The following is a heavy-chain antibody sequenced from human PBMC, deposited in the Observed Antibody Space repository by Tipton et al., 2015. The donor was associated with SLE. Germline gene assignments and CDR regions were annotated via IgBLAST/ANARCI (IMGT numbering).Heavy chain of an antibody. V-gene: IGHV1-2*02. Sequence: QLVQSGAEVKKPGASVKVSCKASGYTFTGYYMHWVRQAPGQGLEWMGWINPNSGGTNYAQKFQGRVTMTTDTSTSTAYMELRSLRSDDTAVYYCARGGSSGWYLFGAFDIWGKGTMVTVSS. CDR3: ARGGSSGWYLFGAFDI. D-gene: IGHD6-19*01. CDR2: INPNSGGT. CDR1: GYTFTGYY. J-gene: IGHJ3*02.